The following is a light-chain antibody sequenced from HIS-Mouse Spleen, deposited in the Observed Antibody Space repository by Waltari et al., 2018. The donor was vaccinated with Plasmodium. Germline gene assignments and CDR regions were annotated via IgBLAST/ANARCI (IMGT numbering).Light chain of an antibody. Sequence: DIQMTQSTSSLSASVGDRVTLTCRASQSISSYLNWYQQKPGKAPKLLIYAASSLQSGVPSRFSGSGSGTDFTLTISSLQPEDFATYNCQQSYSTWTFGQGTKVEIK. CDR3: QQSYSTWT. CDR1: QSISSY. CDR2: AAS. V-gene: IGKV1-39*01. J-gene: IGKJ1*01.